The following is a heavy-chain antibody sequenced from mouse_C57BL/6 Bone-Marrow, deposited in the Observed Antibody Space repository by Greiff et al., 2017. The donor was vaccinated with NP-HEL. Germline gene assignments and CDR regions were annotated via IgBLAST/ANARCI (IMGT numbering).Heavy chain of an antibody. CDR3: ARSRMNYDDYFDY. CDR1: GYTFTSYW. J-gene: IGHJ2*01. Sequence: QVQLQQPGTELVKPGASVKLSCKASGYTFTSYWMHWVKQRPGQGLEWIGNINPSNGGTNYNEQFKSKATLTVDTSSSTAYMQLSSLTSEDSAVYYCARSRMNYDDYFDYWGQGTTLSVSS. V-gene: IGHV1-53*01. CDR2: INPSNGGT. D-gene: IGHD2-4*01.